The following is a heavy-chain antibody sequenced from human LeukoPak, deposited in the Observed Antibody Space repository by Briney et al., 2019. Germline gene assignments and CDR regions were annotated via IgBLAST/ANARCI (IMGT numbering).Heavy chain of an antibody. J-gene: IGHJ4*02. CDR3: ARFQFTDGYNFRIGY. V-gene: IGHV1-46*01. CDR2: INPSGGST. Sequence: SAKVSFKASGYTFTSYYKHWVRQAPGQGLEWMGIINPSGGSTSYAQKFQGRVTMTRDTSTSTVYMELSSLRSEDTAVCYCARFQFTDGYNFRIGYWGQGTLVTVSS. D-gene: IGHD5-24*01. CDR1: GYTFTSYY.